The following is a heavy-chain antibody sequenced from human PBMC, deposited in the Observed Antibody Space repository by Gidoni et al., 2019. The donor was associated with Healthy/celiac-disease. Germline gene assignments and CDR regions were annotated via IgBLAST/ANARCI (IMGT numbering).Heavy chain of an antibody. V-gene: IGHV3-20*01. CDR1: GLTFVDYG. D-gene: IGHD3-10*01. J-gene: IGHJ6*02. CDR3: ARSFGGKGYYYGMDV. Sequence: EVQLVESGGGVVRPGGSLRLSCAASGLTFVDYGMSWVRQAPGKGLEWVSGINWNGGSTGYADSVKGRFTISRDNAKNSLYLQMNSLRAEDTALYHCARSFGGKGYYYGMDVWGQGTTVTVSS. CDR2: INWNGGST.